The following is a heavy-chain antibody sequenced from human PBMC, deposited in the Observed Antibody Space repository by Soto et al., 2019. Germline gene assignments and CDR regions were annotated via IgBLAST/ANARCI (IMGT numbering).Heavy chain of an antibody. V-gene: IGHV3-13*01. Sequence: GGSLRLSCAASGFTFSSYDMNWVRHATGKGLEWVSAIGTAGDTYYSDSVKGRFTISRENAKNSLYLQMNSLRAEDTAVYYCARTRFLDVWGQGTTVTVSS. CDR3: ARTRFLDV. CDR2: IGTAGDT. J-gene: IGHJ6*02. CDR1: GFTFSSYD.